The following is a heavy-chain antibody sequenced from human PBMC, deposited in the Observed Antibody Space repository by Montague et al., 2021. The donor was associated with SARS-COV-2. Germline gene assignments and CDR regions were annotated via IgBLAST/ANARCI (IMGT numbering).Heavy chain of an antibody. V-gene: IGHV4-34*01. D-gene: IGHD2-2*01. CDR3: ARFAYRLLFIASYYGIDV. Sequence: SETLSLTCAGDGRSCSGYYWSWMREPPCKGQEYEGEVSRSGITNYNPSLKSRVTISIDTSKNQFSLKLSSVTAADTAVYYCARFAYRLLFIASYYGIDVWGQGTTVTVSS. CDR1: GRSCSGYY. J-gene: IGHJ6*02. CDR2: VSRSGIT.